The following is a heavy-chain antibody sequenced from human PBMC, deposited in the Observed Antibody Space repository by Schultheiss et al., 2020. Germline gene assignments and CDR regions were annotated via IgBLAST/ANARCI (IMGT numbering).Heavy chain of an antibody. V-gene: IGHV3-23*01. Sequence: GESLKISCAASGFTFSSYAMSWVRQAPGKGLEWVSAISGSGGSTYYADSVKGRFTISRDNSKNTLYLQMNSLRAEDTAVYYCAKAGQWLVLAWFDPWGQGTLVTVSS. J-gene: IGHJ5*02. CDR3: AKAGQWLVLAWFDP. CDR1: GFTFSSYA. CDR2: ISGSGGST. D-gene: IGHD6-19*01.